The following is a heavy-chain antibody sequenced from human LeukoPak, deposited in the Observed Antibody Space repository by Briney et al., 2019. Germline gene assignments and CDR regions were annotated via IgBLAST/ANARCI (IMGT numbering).Heavy chain of an antibody. CDR1: GFTFSNAW. V-gene: IGHV3-15*01. Sequence: GGSLRLSCAASGFTFSNAWMSWVRQAPGKGLEWVGRIKSKTDGGTTDYAAPVKGRFTISRGDSKNTLYLQMNSLKTEDTAVYYCTTAGGHCSSTSCYTWDELDPWGQGTLVTVSS. CDR3: TTAGGHCSSTSCYTWDELDP. J-gene: IGHJ5*02. CDR2: IKSKTDGGTT. D-gene: IGHD2-2*02.